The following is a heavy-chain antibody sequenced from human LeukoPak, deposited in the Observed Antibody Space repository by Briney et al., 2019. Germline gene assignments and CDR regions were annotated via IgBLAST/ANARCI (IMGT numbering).Heavy chain of an antibody. CDR1: GYTLTELS. V-gene: IGHV1-24*01. D-gene: IGHD5-12*01. CDR2: FDPEDGET. Sequence: ASVKVSCKVSGYTLTELSMHWVRQAPGKGLEWMGGFDPEDGETIYAQKFQGRVTMTEDTSTDTAYMELSSLRSEDTAVCYCAIRGGYEGWFDPWGQGTLVTVSS. CDR3: AIRGGYEGWFDP. J-gene: IGHJ5*02.